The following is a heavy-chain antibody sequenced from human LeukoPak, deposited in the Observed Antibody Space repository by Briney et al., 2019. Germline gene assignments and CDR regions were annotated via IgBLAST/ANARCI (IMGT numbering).Heavy chain of an antibody. CDR2: VSGYNGNT. D-gene: IGHD3-22*01. CDR3: AKDIHPGLDSGASCCFDY. V-gene: IGHV1-18*01. CDR1: GYTFSRHG. Sequence: ASVKGCCNTSGYTFSRHGITSVGRAPGQGLEWMGWVSGYNGNTNYAQSGQGRVTMTTDTSTNTAYMELRSLRSDDTAVYYCAKDIHPGLDSGASCCFDYWGQGTPVTVSS. J-gene: IGHJ4*02.